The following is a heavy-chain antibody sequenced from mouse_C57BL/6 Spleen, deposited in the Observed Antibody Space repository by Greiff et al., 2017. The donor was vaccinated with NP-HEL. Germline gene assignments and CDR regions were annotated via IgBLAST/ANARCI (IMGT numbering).Heavy chain of an antibody. CDR3: ARLGRDYFDY. J-gene: IGHJ2*01. Sequence: EVMLVESGGGLVQPGGSLKLSCAASGFTFSDYYMYWVRQTPEKRLEWVAYISNGGGSTYYPDTVKGRFTISRDNAKNTLYLQMSRLKSEDTAMYYCARLGRDYFDYWGQGTTLTVSS. V-gene: IGHV5-12*01. CDR2: ISNGGGST. CDR1: GFTFSDYY. D-gene: IGHD4-1*01.